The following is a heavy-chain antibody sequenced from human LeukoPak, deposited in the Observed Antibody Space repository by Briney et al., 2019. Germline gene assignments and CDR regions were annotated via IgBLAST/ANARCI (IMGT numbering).Heavy chain of an antibody. CDR2: IYYSGST. D-gene: IGHD3-3*01. CDR3: ARASDFWSGYYNYFDY. Sequence: PSETLSLTCTVSGGSISSSSYYWGWIRQPPGKGLEWIGSIYYSGSTNYNPSLKSRVTISVDTSKNQFSLKLSSVTAADTAVYYCARASDFWSGYYNYFDYWGQGTLVTVSS. CDR1: GGSISSSSYY. V-gene: IGHV4-39*07. J-gene: IGHJ4*02.